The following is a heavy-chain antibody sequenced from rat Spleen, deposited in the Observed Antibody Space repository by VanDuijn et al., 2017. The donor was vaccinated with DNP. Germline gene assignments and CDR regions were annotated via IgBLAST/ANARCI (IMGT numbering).Heavy chain of an antibody. CDR2: INKDSSTI. J-gene: IGHJ2*01. CDR3: AKGPNYGGWSDYFDY. V-gene: IGHV4-2*01. Sequence: EVKLVESGGGLVQPGSSLKLSCAASGFNFNDYWMGWVRQAPGKGLEWIGQINKDSSTINYNPSLKEKITISRDNDQNTLYLQMSKLGSEDTAIYYCAKGPNYGGWSDYFDYWGQGVMVTVSS. D-gene: IGHD1-11*01. CDR1: GFNFNDYW.